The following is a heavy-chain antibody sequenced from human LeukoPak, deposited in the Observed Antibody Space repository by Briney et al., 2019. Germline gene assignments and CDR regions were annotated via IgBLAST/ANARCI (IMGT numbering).Heavy chain of an antibody. D-gene: IGHD1-26*01. Sequence: GSLRLSSAASGFTVSSNYMSWVRQAPGKGLEWVSVIYSGGSTYYADSVKGRFTISRDNSKNTLYLQMNSLRAEDTAVYYCARDSGSLSAFDIWGQGTMVTVSS. CDR3: ARDSGSLSAFDI. CDR1: GFTVSSNY. CDR2: IYSGGST. V-gene: IGHV3-66*01. J-gene: IGHJ3*02.